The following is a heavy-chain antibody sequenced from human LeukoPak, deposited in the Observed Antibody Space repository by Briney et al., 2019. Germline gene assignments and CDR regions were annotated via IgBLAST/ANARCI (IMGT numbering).Heavy chain of an antibody. J-gene: IGHJ3*02. D-gene: IGHD2-15*01. CDR3: AKVGGYCSGGSCPVANAFDI. V-gene: IGHV3-23*01. CDR2: ISGSGGST. CDR1: GFTFSSYA. Sequence: PSGGSLRLSCAASGFTFSSYAMSWVRQAPGKGLEWVSAISGSGGSTYYADSVKGRFTISRDNSKNTLYLQMNSLRAEDTAVYYCAKVGGYCSGGSCPVANAFDIWGQGTMVTVSS.